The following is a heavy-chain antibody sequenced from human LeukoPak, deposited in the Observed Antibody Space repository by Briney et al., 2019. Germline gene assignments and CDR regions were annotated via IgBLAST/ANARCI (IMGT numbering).Heavy chain of an antibody. CDR2: ISYDGSNK. CDR1: GFTFSNYE. D-gene: IGHD1-26*01. V-gene: IGHV3-30*04. J-gene: IGHJ4*02. CDR3: ARKGGYSGTYRDCYFDY. Sequence: GGSLRLSCAASGFTFSNYEMHWVRQAPGKGLEWVAVISYDGSNKYYADSVKGRFTISRDNSKNTLYLQMNSLRAEDTAVYYCARKGGYSGTYRDCYFDYWGQGTLVTVSS.